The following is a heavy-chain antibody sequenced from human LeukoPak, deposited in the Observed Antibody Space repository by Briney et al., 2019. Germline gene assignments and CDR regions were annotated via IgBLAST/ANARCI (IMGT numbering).Heavy chain of an antibody. CDR2: IYYSGST. CDR3: ARPGRPGYLFDY. CDR1: GGSISSGGYY. J-gene: IGHJ4*02. Sequence: SETLSLTCTVSGGSISSGGYYWRWIRQQPGKGLEWIGYIYYSGSTYYNPSLKSRVTISVDTSKDQYSMKLSSVTAADTAVYYCARPGRPGYLFDYWGQGTLVTVSS. V-gene: IGHV4-31*03. D-gene: IGHD2-15*01.